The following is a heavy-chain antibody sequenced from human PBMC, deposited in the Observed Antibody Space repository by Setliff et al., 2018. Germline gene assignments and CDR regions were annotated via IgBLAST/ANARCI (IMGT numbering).Heavy chain of an antibody. D-gene: IGHD7-27*01. CDR2: IYSSGIT. Sequence: SETLSLTCAAHGGTFSYYYWTWIRQSPGKGLEWIGYIYSSGITNYNPSLKSRLTMSVDTSKNQFSLHLSSMTAADTAVYYCARQPPLNWAIPFDLWGQGKRVTVSS. J-gene: IGHJ3*01. V-gene: IGHV4-59*08. CDR3: ARQPPLNWAIPFDL. CDR1: GGTFSYYY.